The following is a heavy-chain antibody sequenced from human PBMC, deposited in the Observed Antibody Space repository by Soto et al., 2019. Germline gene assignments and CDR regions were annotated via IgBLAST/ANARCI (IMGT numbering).Heavy chain of an antibody. J-gene: IGHJ4*02. V-gene: IGHV4-59*08. D-gene: IGHD1-26*01. Sequence: SETLSLTCTVSSASISSHYWGWIRQPPGKGLLWFVYIFSCVCPNFNPSLKIRVTISVDTSKCHFSLKLSSVIAADTAVYYCARHSTIASPFDYWGQGALVTVSS. CDR2: IFSCVCP. CDR1: SASISSHY. CDR3: ARHSTIASPFDY.